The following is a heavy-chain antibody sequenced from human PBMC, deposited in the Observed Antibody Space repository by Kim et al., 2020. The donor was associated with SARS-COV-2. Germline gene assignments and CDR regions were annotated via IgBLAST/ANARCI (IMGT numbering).Heavy chain of an antibody. D-gene: IGHD5-12*01. J-gene: IGHJ4*02. CDR1: GFTFSSYG. Sequence: GGSLRLSCAASGFTFSSYGMHWVRQAPGKGLEWVAVISYDGSNKYYADSVKGRFTISRDNSKNTLYLQMNSRRAEDTAVYYCAKTLGYDDLSQDYWGQGTLVTVSS. CDR2: ISYDGSNK. CDR3: AKTLGYDDLSQDY. V-gene: IGHV3-30*18.